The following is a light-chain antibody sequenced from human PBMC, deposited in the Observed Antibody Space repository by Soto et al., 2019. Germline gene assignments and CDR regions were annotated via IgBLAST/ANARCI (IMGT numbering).Light chain of an antibody. J-gene: IGKJ2*01. V-gene: IGKV3-20*01. CDR2: GAS. Sequence: EIVLTQSPGTLSLSPGERATLSCRASQSVSSSYLAWYQQKPGQAPRLLIYGASSRATGIPDGFSGSGSGTDFTLTISRLEPEDFAVYYCQQGTFGQGTKLEIK. CDR3: QQGT. CDR1: QSVSSSY.